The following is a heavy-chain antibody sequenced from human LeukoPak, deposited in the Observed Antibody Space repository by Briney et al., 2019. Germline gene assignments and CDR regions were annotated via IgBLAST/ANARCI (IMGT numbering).Heavy chain of an antibody. Sequence: GASVKVSCKASGGTFSSYAISWVRQAPGQGLEWMGGIIPIFGTANYAQKFHGRVTITADESTSTAYMELSRLRSEDTAVYYCAGRYCSSTSCLQAEYFQHWGQGTLVTVSS. V-gene: IGHV1-69*13. J-gene: IGHJ1*01. CDR3: AGRYCSSTSCLQAEYFQH. CDR2: IIPIFGTA. CDR1: GGTFSSYA. D-gene: IGHD2-2*01.